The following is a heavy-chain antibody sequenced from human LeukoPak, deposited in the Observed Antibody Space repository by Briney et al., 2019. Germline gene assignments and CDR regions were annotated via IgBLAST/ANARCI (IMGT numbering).Heavy chain of an antibody. D-gene: IGHD3-10*01. V-gene: IGHV3-72*01. CDR3: ARVGSLVFDF. CDR1: GFTFSDHY. CDR2: IRNKANSYTT. Sequence: GGSLRLSCAASGFTFSDHYMDWVRQAPGKGLEWVGRIRNKANSYTTEYAASVKGRFTISIDDSKNSLYLQMNSLKTEDTAVYYCARVGSLVFDFWGQGTLVTVSS. J-gene: IGHJ3*01.